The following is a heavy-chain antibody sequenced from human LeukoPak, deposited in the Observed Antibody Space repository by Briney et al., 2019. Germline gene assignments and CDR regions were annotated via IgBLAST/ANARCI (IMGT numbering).Heavy chain of an antibody. CDR3: ARAPYDILTGYYHYYYGMDV. Sequence: PSETLSLACTVSGGSISSYYWSWIRQPPGKGLEWIGYIYYSGSTNYNPSLKCRVTISVDTSKNPFSLKLSSVTAADTAVYYCARAPYDILTGYYHYYYGMDVWGQGTTVTVSS. CDR1: GGSISSYY. CDR2: IYYSGST. J-gene: IGHJ6*02. D-gene: IGHD3-9*01. V-gene: IGHV4-59*01.